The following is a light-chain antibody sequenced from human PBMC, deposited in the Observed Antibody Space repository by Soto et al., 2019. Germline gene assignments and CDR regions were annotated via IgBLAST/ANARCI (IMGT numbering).Light chain of an antibody. Sequence: DIHMTHSPSSLSASVGDRVTITCRASQSISSYLKWYQQKPGKAPKLLIYAASSLQSGVPSRFNGSGSGTDFTLVISSRQCGDFAMYYCQQSYSIRWTFGQGTKV. J-gene: IGKJ1*01. CDR3: QQSYSIRWT. CDR1: QSISSY. CDR2: AAS. V-gene: IGKV1-39*01.